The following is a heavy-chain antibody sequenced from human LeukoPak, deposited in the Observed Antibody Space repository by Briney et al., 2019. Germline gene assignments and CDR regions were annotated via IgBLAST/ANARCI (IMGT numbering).Heavy chain of an antibody. Sequence: SVKVSCKASGRTFSTYAINWVRQAPGQGLEWMGRIIPIIGTTNYSQKFQGRVTITADKSTSTAYMELSSLKSEDTAVYYCARTSLDGFDIWGQGTMVTVSS. CDR2: IIPIIGTT. CDR1: GRTFSTYA. V-gene: IGHV1-69*04. J-gene: IGHJ3*02. CDR3: ARTSLDGFDI.